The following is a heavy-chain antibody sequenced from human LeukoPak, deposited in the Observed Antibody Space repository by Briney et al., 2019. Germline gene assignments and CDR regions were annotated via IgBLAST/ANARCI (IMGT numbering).Heavy chain of an antibody. Sequence: PGGSLRLSCAASGFTFDDYAMHWVRQAPGKGLEWVSGISWNSGSIGYADSVKGRFTISRDNARNSLYLQMNSLRAEDTALYYCAKAGAYGDYLTALLDYRGQGTLVTVSS. V-gene: IGHV3-9*01. CDR1: GFTFDDYA. CDR3: AKAGAYGDYLTALLDY. D-gene: IGHD4-17*01. CDR2: ISWNSGSI. J-gene: IGHJ4*02.